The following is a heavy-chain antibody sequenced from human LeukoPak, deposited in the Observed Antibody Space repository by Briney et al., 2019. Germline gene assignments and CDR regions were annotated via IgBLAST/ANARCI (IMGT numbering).Heavy chain of an antibody. V-gene: IGHV1-69*04. CDR3: ARSRDDGDGAYGMDV. J-gene: IGHJ6*02. CDR2: IIPIFGIA. CDR1: GGTFSSYA. D-gene: IGHD4/OR15-4a*01. Sequence: ASVKVSCKASGGTFSSYAISWVRQAPGQGLEWMGRIIPIFGIANYAQKFQGRVTITADKSTSTAYMELSSLRSEDTAVYYCARSRDDGDGAYGMDVWGQGTTVTVSS.